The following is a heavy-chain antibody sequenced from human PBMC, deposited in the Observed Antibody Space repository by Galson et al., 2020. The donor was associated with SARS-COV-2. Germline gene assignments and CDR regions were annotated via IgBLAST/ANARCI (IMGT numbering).Heavy chain of an antibody. V-gene: IGHV3-21*01. J-gene: IGHJ6*02. Sequence: GGSLRLSCLVSGFPFNSYTMNWVRQAPGKGLEWVSAISSGSDYIYNADSVKGRFTISRDNAKNSLYLQMNSLKAEDTAVYFCAREASWAMFAMDVWGQRTTVTVAS. D-gene: IGHD3-10*02. CDR1: GFPFNSYT. CDR3: AREASWAMFAMDV. CDR2: ISSGSDYI.